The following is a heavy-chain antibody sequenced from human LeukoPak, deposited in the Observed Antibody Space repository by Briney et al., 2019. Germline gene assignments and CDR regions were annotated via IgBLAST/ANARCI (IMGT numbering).Heavy chain of an antibody. V-gene: IGHV3-74*01. D-gene: IGHD3-10*01. J-gene: IGHJ4*02. CDR1: GFTFSNYW. Sequence: PGGSLRLSCAASGFTFSNYWMHWVRQAPGKGLVWVSRISSDGSSTDYADSVKGRFTISRDNAKNTLYLQMNSLGAEDAAVYYCARWDYYAGGSDYWGQGTLVTVSS. CDR2: ISSDGSST. CDR3: ARWDYYAGGSDY.